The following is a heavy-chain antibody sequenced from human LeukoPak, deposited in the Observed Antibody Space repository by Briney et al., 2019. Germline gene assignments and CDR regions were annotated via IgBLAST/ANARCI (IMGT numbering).Heavy chain of an antibody. D-gene: IGHD3-10*01. J-gene: IGHJ4*02. CDR2: IYSGGST. CDR3: AKDLSWFGELLPYYFDY. CDR1: GFTVSSNY. Sequence: GGSLRLSCAASGFTVSSNYMSWVRQAPGKGLEWVSVIYSGGSTYYADSVKGRFTISRDNSKNTLYLQMNSLRAEDTAVYYCAKDLSWFGELLPYYFDYWGQGTLVTVSS. V-gene: IGHV3-66*01.